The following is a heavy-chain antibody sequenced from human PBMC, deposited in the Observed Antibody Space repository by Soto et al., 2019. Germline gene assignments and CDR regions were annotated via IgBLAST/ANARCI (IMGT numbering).Heavy chain of an antibody. Sequence: GGSLRLSCAASGFTFEDHAMHWVRQAPGKGLEWVSSISWNSDNIGYADSLKGRFTISRDNGKNSLYLEMNSLRIEDTALYYCAKGRGSSSAGIDYWGQGSLVTVS. CDR2: ISWNSDNI. CDR1: GFTFEDHA. CDR3: AKGRGSSSAGIDY. D-gene: IGHD6-6*01. J-gene: IGHJ4*02. V-gene: IGHV3-9*01.